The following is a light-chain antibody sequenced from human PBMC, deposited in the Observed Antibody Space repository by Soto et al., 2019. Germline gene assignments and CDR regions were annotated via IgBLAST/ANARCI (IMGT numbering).Light chain of an antibody. J-gene: IGKJ5*01. CDR3: QQRTNWPPAIT. CDR1: QSVSSY. CDR2: DAS. Sequence: EIVLTQSPATLSLSPGERATLSCRASQSVSSYLAWYQQKPGQAPRLLIYDASNRATGIPARFSGSGSGRDFNRTISSLEPEDFAVYYCQQRTNWPPAITFGQGTRLEIK. V-gene: IGKV3-11*02.